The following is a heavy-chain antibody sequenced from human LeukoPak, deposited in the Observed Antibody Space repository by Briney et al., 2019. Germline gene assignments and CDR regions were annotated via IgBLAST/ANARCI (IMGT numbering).Heavy chain of an antibody. J-gene: IGHJ6*02. CDR2: ISGSGGST. CDR1: GFTFSSYA. D-gene: IGHD3-3*01. Sequence: GGSLRLSCAASGFTFSSYAMSWVRQAPGKGLEWVSAISGSGGSTYYADSVKGRFTISRDNSKNTLYLQMNSLRAEDTAVYYCARDIYYDFWSGYSGYYYYGMDVWGQGTTVTVSS. CDR3: ARDIYYDFWSGYSGYYYYGMDV. V-gene: IGHV3-23*01.